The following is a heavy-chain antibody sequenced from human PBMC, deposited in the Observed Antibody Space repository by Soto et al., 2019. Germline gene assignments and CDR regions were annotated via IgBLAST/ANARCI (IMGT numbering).Heavy chain of an antibody. CDR3: ARDHRGGASTVTTRAKDY. V-gene: IGHV3-48*01. J-gene: IGHJ4*02. Sequence: GGSLRLSCAASGFTFSSYSMNWVRQAPGKGLEWVSYISSSSSTIYYADSVKGRFTISRDNAKNSLYLQMNSLRAEDTAVYYCARDHRGGASTVTTRAKDYWGQGTLVTVSS. CDR1: GFTFSSYS. D-gene: IGHD4-17*01. CDR2: ISSSSSTI.